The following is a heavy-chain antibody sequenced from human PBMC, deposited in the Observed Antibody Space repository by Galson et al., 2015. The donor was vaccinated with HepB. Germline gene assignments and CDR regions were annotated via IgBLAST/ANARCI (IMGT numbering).Heavy chain of an antibody. CDR3: ARDGISGYYYYYYMDV. CDR2: IWYDGSNK. J-gene: IGHJ6*03. Sequence: SLRLSCAASGFTFSSYGMHWVRQAPGKGLEWVAVIWYDGSNKYYADSVKGRFTISRDNSKNTLYLQMNSLRAEDTAVYYCARDGISGYYYYYYMDVWGKGTAVTVSS. CDR1: GFTFSSYG. V-gene: IGHV3-33*01. D-gene: IGHD1-26*01.